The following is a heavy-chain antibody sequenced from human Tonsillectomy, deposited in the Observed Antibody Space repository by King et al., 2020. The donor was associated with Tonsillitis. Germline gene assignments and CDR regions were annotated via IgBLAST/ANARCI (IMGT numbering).Heavy chain of an antibody. Sequence: VQLVESGGGLVQPGGSLRLSCAASGFTFSSYAMTWIRQAPGKGLEWVSVISGSGGITYYADSVKGRFTISRDNSKNTLYLHMNSLRAEDTAVYYCARSVEMSTWGLGRGYFDYWGEGSLVTVAS. CDR2: ISGSGGIT. J-gene: IGHJ4*02. V-gene: IGHV3-23*04. CDR3: ARSVEMSTWGLGRGYFDY. CDR1: GFTFSSYA. D-gene: IGHD5-24*01.